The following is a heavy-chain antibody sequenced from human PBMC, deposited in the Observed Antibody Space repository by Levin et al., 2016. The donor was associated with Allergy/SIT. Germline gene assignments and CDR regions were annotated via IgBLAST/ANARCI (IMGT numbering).Heavy chain of an antibody. Sequence: GGSLRLSCTASGFALGNYWIHWVRQAPGKGLVWVSRINTDGSITTYADSVRGRFTMSRDEAKNTLYLQMNSLSAEDTAVYYCGRYGRYSDWLHALDIWGQGTMVTVSS. V-gene: IGHV3-74*01. CDR3: GRYGRYSDWLHALDI. D-gene: IGHD3-9*01. J-gene: IGHJ3*02. CDR1: GFALGNYW. CDR2: INTDGSIT.